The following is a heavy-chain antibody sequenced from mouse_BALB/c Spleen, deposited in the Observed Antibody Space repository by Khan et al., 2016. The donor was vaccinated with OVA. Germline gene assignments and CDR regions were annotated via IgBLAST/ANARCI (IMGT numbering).Heavy chain of an antibody. Sequence: EVQLQQSGPELVKPGASVKMSCKTSGYTFTEYTLHWVKQSHGKSLEWIGVINPKNGVTSYNQKFKGKATLTVDKSSSTAYMEFRSLTSEDSAVXYCARDAGRCWRQGTSVTVSS. J-gene: IGHJ4*01. D-gene: IGHD3-3*01. CDR1: GYTFTEYT. V-gene: IGHV1-22*01. CDR3: ARDAGRC. CDR2: INPKNGVT.